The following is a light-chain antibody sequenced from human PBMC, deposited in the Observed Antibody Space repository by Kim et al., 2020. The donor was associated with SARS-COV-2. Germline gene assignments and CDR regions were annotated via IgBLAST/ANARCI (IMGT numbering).Light chain of an antibody. CDR1: QSVSSSY. Sequence: EIVLTQSPGTLSLSPGERATLSCRASQSVSSSYIAWYQQMPGQAPRLLIYGASTRATGIPDRFSGSGSETDFTLTISRLEPEDFAVYYCQHYATSLTFGGGTKVDIK. CDR2: GAS. J-gene: IGKJ4*01. CDR3: QHYATSLT. V-gene: IGKV3-20*01.